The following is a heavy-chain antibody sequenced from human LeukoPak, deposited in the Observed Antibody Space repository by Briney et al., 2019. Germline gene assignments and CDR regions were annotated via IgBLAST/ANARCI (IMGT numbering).Heavy chain of an antibody. CDR3: ARDGKYCSSTSCNNWFDP. J-gene: IGHJ5*02. D-gene: IGHD2-2*01. CDR2: IYHSGST. CDR1: GASISSGGYS. V-gene: IGHV4-30-2*01. Sequence: SETLSLTCVVTGASISSGGYSWSWIRQPPGKGLEWIGDIYHSGSTYYNPSLKSRVTISVDRSKNQFPQKLSSLTAADTAVYYCARDGKYCSSTSCNNWFDPRGQGTLVTVSS.